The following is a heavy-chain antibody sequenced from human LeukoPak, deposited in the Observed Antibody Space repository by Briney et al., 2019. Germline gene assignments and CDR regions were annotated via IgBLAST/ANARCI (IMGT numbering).Heavy chain of an antibody. CDR1: GGTFSSYA. J-gene: IGHJ6*03. CDR3: ARADLYCSSTSCYPYYYYYMDV. CDR2: IIPIFGTA. D-gene: IGHD2-2*01. Sequence: SVKVSCKASGGTFSSYAISWVRQAPGQGLEWMGGIIPIFGTANYAQKFQDGVTITADESTSTAYMELSSLRSEDTAVYYCARADLYCSSTSCYPYYYYYMDVWGKGTTVTVSS. V-gene: IGHV1-69*13.